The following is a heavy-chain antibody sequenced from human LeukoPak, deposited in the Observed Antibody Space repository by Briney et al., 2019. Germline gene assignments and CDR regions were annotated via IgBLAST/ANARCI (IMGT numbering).Heavy chain of an antibody. D-gene: IGHD6-19*01. V-gene: IGHV4-39*01. Sequence: PSETLSLTCTVSGGSISSSSYYWGWIRQPPGKGLECIGNIYYSGTTYYNASLKSRVSISVDTSKNQFALKLSSVTAADTAVYYCARLSYSSGWFGGFDPWGQGTLVTVSS. CDR1: GGSISSSSYY. CDR2: IYYSGTT. CDR3: ARLSYSSGWFGGFDP. J-gene: IGHJ5*02.